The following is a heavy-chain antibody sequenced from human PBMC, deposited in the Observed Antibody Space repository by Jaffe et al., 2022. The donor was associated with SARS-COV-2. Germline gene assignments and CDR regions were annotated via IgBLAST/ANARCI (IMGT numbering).Heavy chain of an antibody. V-gene: IGHV3-9*01. CDR3: AKDLEAVAGTGGFDY. D-gene: IGHD6-19*01. CDR2: ISWNSGNI. CDR1: GFTFDDYA. Sequence: EVQLVESGGGLVQPGRSLRLSCAASGFTFDDYAMHWVRQAPGKGLEWVSGISWNSGNIGYADSVKGRFTISRDIGKNSLYLQMNSLRPEDTALYYCAKDLEAVAGTGGFDYWGQGILVTVSS. J-gene: IGHJ4*02.